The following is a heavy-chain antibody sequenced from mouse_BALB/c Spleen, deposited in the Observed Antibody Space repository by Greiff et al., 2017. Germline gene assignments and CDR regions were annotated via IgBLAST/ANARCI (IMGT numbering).Heavy chain of an antibody. CDR1: GFTFSSYG. CDR3: ARSTMINAMDY. J-gene: IGHJ4*01. CDR2: INSNGGST. V-gene: IGHV5-6-3*01. Sequence: EVKLQESGGGLVQPGGSLKLSCAASGFTFSSYGMSWVRQTPDKRLELVATINSNGGSTYYPDSVKGRFTISRDNAKNTLYLQMSSLKSEDTAMYYCARSTMINAMDYWGQGTSVTVSS. D-gene: IGHD2-4*01.